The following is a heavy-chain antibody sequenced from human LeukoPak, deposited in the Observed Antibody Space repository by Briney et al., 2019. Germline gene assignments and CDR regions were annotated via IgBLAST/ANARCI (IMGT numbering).Heavy chain of an antibody. CDR3: ARDLGYSYGPFDY. J-gene: IGHJ4*02. CDR2: IYTSGST. V-gene: IGHV4-61*02. CDR1: GGSISSGSYY. Sequence: SQTLSLTCTVPGGSISSGSYYWSWIRQPAGKGLEWIGRIYTSGSTNYNPSLKSRVTISVDTSKNQFSLKLSSVTAADTAVYYCARDLGYSYGPFDYWGQGTLVTVSS. D-gene: IGHD5-18*01.